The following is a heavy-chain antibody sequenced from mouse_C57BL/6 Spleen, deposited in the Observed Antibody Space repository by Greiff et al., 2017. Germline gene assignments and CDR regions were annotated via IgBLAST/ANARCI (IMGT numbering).Heavy chain of an antibody. V-gene: IGHV1-5*01. CDR1: GYTFTSYW. CDR2: IYPGNSDT. D-gene: IGHD1-1*01. Sequence: VQLQQSGTVLARPGASVKMSCKTSGYTFTSYWMHWVKQRPGRGLEWIGAIYPGNSDTSYNQKFKGKAKLTAVTSASTAYMELSSLTNEDSAVYYCTSHYYGSSYEFADWGQGTLVTVSA. J-gene: IGHJ3*01. CDR3: TSHYYGSSYEFAD.